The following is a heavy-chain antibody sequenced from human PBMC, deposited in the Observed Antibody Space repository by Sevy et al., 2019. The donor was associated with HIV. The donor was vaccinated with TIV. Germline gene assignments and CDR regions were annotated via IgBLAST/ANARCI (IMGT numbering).Heavy chain of an antibody. D-gene: IGHD3-22*01. Sequence: ASVKVSCKASGYTFTSYDINWVRQATGQGLEWMGWMNPNSGNTGYAQKFQGRVTITRNTSIIKAYMELSSLRSEDTAVYYCARVRGITMITGGAFDIWGQGTMVTVSS. V-gene: IGHV1-8*03. J-gene: IGHJ3*02. CDR2: MNPNSGNT. CDR1: GYTFTSYD. CDR3: ARVRGITMITGGAFDI.